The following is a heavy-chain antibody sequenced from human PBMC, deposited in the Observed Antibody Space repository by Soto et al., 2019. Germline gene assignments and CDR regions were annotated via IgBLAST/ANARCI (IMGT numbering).Heavy chain of an antibody. D-gene: IGHD3-3*01. Sequence: SETLSLTCAVYGGSFSCYYWSWIRRPPGKGLEWIGEINHSGSTNYNPSLKSRVTISVDTSKNQFSLKLSSVTAADTAVYYCARFRAYYDFWSGYYSAHYGMDVWGQGTTVTVSS. CDR1: GGSFSCYY. V-gene: IGHV4-34*01. J-gene: IGHJ6*02. CDR2: INHSGST. CDR3: ARFRAYYDFWSGYYSAHYGMDV.